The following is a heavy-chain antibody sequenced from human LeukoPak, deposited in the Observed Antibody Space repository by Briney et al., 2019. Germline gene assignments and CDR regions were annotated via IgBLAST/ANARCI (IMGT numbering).Heavy chain of an antibody. D-gene: IGHD5-18*01. J-gene: IGHJ4*02. V-gene: IGHV3-53*01. Sequence: GGSLRLSCAASGFTVSRNYMSWVRQAPGRGLEWVSVIYSGGTTYYADSVKVPFTISRDIFNNTLYLQMNSLTAEDTGVYFCARGGYSYGYQYYFDYWGQGTLVTVFS. CDR1: GFTVSRNY. CDR3: ARGGYSYGYQYYFDY. CDR2: IYSGGTT.